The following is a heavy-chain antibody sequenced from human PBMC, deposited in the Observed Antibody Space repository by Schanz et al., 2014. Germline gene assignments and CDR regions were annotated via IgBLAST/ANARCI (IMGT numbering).Heavy chain of an antibody. D-gene: IGHD3-22*01. Sequence: DVQLVESGGGLVQSGGSLRLSCAASGFNFGDYYMTWVRQAPGKGLESVAKINPDGSGKYYVVSVEGRFTISRDNSKNTLYLQMNSLRAEDAAVYRCARDKNYDDSAEYGMDVWGQGTTVTVSS. J-gene: IGHJ6*02. CDR3: ARDKNYDDSAEYGMDV. V-gene: IGHV3-7*03. CDR2: INPDGSGK. CDR1: GFNFGDYY.